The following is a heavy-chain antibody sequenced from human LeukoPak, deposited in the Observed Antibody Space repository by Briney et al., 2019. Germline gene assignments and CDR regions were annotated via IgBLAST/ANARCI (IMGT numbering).Heavy chain of an antibody. D-gene: IGHD6-19*01. J-gene: IGHJ5*02. Sequence: ASVKVSCEVSGYSFIDYYMHWGQQAPGKGGEWMGLVDLEDGETIYAEKFQGGLTITADTSTDTAYIELSSLRSEDTTIYYRAPATIKGQQWGRGWFDPWGEGTLVTVSS. CDR2: VDLEDGET. CDR1: GYSFIDYY. CDR3: APATIKGQQWGRGWFDP. V-gene: IGHV1-69-2*01.